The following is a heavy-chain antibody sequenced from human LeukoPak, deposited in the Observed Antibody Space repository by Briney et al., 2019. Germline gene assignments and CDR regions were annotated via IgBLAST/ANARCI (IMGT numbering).Heavy chain of an antibody. CDR1: GGSISSGGYY. J-gene: IGHJ5*02. CDR2: IYYSGST. V-gene: IGHV4-31*03. Sequence: SETLSLTCTVSGGSISSGGYYWSWIRQHPGKGLEWIGYIYYSGSTYYNPSLKSRVTISVDTSKNQSSLKLSSVTAADTAVYYCASAYYDYVWGSYRPLNWFDPWGQGTLVTVSS. D-gene: IGHD3-16*02. CDR3: ASAYYDYVWGSYRPLNWFDP.